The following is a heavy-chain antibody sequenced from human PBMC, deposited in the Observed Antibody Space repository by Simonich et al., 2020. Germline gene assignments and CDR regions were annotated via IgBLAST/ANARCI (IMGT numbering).Heavy chain of an antibody. D-gene: IGHD5-18*01. V-gene: IGHV3-21*01. Sequence: EVQLVESGGGLVKPGGSLRLSCAASGFTFSSYSMNWVRQAPGKGLEWGATISRSSSYIYYANSVKGRFTISRDNAKNSLYLQMNSLRAEDTAVYYCARDVDTAMVFDYWGQGTLVTVSS. CDR1: GFTFSSYS. J-gene: IGHJ4*02. CDR3: ARDVDTAMVFDY. CDR2: ISRSSSYI.